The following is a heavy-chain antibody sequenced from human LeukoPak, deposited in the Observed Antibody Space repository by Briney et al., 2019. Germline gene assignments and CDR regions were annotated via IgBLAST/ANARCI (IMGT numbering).Heavy chain of an antibody. CDR2: INPSGGST. CDR3: ARQGTTVVTPPYSWFDP. CDR1: GYSFTSYY. D-gene: IGHD4-23*01. V-gene: IGHV1-46*01. Sequence: ASVKVSCKASGYSFTSYYMHWVRQAPGQGLEWMGIINPSGGSTSYAQKFQGRVTMTRDTSTSTVYMELSSLRSEDTAVYYCARQGTTVVTPPYSWFDPWGRGTLVIVSS. J-gene: IGHJ5*02.